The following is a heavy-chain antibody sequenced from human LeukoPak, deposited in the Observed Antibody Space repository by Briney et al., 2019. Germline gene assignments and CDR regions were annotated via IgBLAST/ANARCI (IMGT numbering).Heavy chain of an antibody. CDR3: AKDIGYCSSTSCYYYYMDV. J-gene: IGHJ6*03. Sequence: GGSLRLSCAASGFTFDDYAMHWVRQAPGKGLEWVSLISWDGGSTYYADSVKGRFTISRDNSKNSLYLQMNSLRAEDTALYYCAKDIGYCSSTSCYYYYMDVWAKGPRSPSP. CDR2: ISWDGGST. CDR1: GFTFDDYA. D-gene: IGHD2-2*01. V-gene: IGHV3-43D*03.